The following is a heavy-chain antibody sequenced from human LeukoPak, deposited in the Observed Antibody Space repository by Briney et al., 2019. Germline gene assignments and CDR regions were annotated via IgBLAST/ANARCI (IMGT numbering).Heavy chain of an antibody. Sequence: GGSLRLSCAASGFTFSNSAMSWVRQAPGKGLAWVSSISGDGAGTYYSDSVRGRFTISRDNSKNTLSLQMNSLRVEDMAVYYCVKIPTPISILYSWGQGTLVTVSS. J-gene: IGHJ1*01. CDR1: GFTFSNSA. CDR2: ISGDGAGT. V-gene: IGHV3-23*01. CDR3: VKIPTPISILYS. D-gene: IGHD3-3*02.